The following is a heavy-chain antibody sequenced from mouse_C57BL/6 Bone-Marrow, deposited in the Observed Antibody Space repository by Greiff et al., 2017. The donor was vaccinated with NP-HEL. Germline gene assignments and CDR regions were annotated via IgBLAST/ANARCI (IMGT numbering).Heavy chain of an antibody. J-gene: IGHJ2*01. Sequence: QVQLQQPGAELVMPGASVKLSCKASGYTFTSYWMHWVKQRPGQGLEWIGEIDPSDSYTNYNQKFKGKSTLTVDNSSSTAYMQRSGLTSVDSAIYYCERGFITVVAASYYLDYWGRGTTLTVSS. V-gene: IGHV1-69*01. CDR3: ERGFITVVAASYYLDY. D-gene: IGHD1-1*01. CDR1: GYTFTSYW. CDR2: IDPSDSYT.